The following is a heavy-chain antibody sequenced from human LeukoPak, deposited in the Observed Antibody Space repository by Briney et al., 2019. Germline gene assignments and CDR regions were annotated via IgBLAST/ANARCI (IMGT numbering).Heavy chain of an antibody. D-gene: IGHD2/OR15-2a*01. J-gene: IGHJ4*02. CDR2: ISSSGSYI. CDR3: AREPIYGLNFDY. CDR1: GFTFSSYS. V-gene: IGHV3-21*01. Sequence: WGSLSLSCAASGFTFSSYSMNWVRQAPGKGLEWVSSISSSGSYIYYADSVKGRFTISRDNANKSLYLQLNSLRAEDTAVYFCAREPIYGLNFDYWGQGTLFTVSS.